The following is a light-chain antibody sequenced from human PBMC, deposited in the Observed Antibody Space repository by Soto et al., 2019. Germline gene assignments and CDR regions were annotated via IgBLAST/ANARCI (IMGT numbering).Light chain of an antibody. J-gene: IGKJ1*01. CDR1: QTISSW. CDR3: QHYNSYSEA. V-gene: IGKV1-5*03. Sequence: DIKVTQSPSTLSSSVGDRVTITCRASQTISSWLDCYQPKPVKAPKLLIYTASTFKSGVPSRFSGSGSGTEFTLTISSLQPDDFATYYCQHYNSYSEAFGQGAMVDI. CDR2: TAS.